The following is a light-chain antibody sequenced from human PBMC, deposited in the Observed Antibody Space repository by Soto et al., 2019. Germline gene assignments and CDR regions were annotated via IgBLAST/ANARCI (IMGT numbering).Light chain of an antibody. CDR1: SSDVGNYNY. CDR2: DVT. CDR3: TSYTGSSLV. V-gene: IGLV2-14*03. Sequence: QSALTQPASVSGSPGQSITISCTGTSSDVGNYNYVSWYQQHPGKAPRLMIYDVTNRPSGVSNRFSGSKSGNTAFLTISGLQAEDEADYYCTSYTGSSLVFGGGTKLTVL. J-gene: IGLJ2*01.